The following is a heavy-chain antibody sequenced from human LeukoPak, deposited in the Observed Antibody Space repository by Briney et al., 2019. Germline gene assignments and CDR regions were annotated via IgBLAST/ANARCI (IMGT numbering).Heavy chain of an antibody. J-gene: IGHJ4*02. CDR3: ARIPQDERSGYYPREGIYFDY. V-gene: IGHV4-4*02. Sequence: GSLRLSCAASGFTFSNYWMSWVRQPPGKGLEWIGEISHSGSPNYNPSLKSRLTISVDLPKNQFSLDLRSVTAADTAVYYCARIPQDERSGYYPREGIYFDYWGQGTLVTVSS. CDR2: ISHSGSP. CDR1: GFTFSNYW. D-gene: IGHD3-22*01.